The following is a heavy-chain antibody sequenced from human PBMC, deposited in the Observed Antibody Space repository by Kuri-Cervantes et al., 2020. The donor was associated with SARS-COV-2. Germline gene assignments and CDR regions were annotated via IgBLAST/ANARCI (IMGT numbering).Heavy chain of an antibody. Sequence: GESLKISCAASGFTFSSYAMSWVRQAPGKGLEWVSAISGSGGNTYYADSVKGRFTISRDNSKNTLYLQMNSLRAEDTAVYYCAKSMVRGVSYYYGMDVWGQGTTVTVSS. V-gene: IGHV3-23*01. CDR3: AKSMVRGVSYYYGMDV. CDR1: GFTFSSYA. CDR2: ISGSGGNT. J-gene: IGHJ6*02. D-gene: IGHD3-10*01.